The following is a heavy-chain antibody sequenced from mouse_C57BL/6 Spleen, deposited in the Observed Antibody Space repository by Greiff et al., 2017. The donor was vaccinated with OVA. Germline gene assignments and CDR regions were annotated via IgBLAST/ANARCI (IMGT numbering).Heavy chain of an antibody. CDR2: IDPSDSYT. V-gene: IGHV1-50*01. D-gene: IGHD1-1*01. Sequence: QVQLQQPGAELVKPGASVKLSCKASGYTFTSYWMQWVKQRPGQGLEWIGEIDPSDSYTNYNQKIKGKATLTVDTSSRTAYMQLSSLTSEDSAVYYCARLYYGSSPWFAYWGQGTLVTVSA. CDR3: ARLYYGSSPWFAY. J-gene: IGHJ3*01. CDR1: GYTFTSYW.